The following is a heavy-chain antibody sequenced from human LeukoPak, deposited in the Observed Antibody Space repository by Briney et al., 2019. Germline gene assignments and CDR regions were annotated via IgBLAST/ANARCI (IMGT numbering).Heavy chain of an antibody. D-gene: IGHD5-24*01. J-gene: IGHJ5*02. Sequence: GESLKISCKGSGYGFTNYWIAWVRQMPGKGLEWMGIIYPGDSDIRYSPSFQGHVTISADKSSSTAYLQWSSLKASDTAMYYCAKRGATLGEFDPRGQGTLVTVSS. CDR3: AKRGATLGEFDP. CDR2: IYPGDSDI. CDR1: GYGFTNYW. V-gene: IGHV5-51*01.